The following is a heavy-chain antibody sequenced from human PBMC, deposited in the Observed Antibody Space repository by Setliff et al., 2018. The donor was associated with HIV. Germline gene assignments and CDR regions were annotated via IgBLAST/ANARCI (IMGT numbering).Heavy chain of an antibody. V-gene: IGHV4-38-2*01. CDR2: IYHSGST. J-gene: IGHJ2*01. Sequence: SETLSLTCAVSGYAINNNFFWGWVRQPPGKGLEWIGSIYHSGSTYYNPSLKSRVTVSVDTSQNQFSLKLTSVTAADTATYFCSRGPPFDRWGRGTLVTVSS. CDR1: GYAINNNFF. CDR3: SRGPPFDR.